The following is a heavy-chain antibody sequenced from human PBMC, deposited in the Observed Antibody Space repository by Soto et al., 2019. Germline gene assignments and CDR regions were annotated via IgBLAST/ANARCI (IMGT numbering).Heavy chain of an antibody. D-gene: IGHD6-13*01. CDR3: AREAAGLYGMDV. CDR2: ISAYNGNT. CDR1: GHAVTDYK. J-gene: IGHJ6*02. Sequence: AKVLSTDSGHAVTDYKSSWVRQAPGQGLEWMGWISAYNGNTNYAQKLQGRVTMTTDTSTSTAYMELRSLRSDDTAVYYCAREAAGLYGMDVWGQGTTVTVSS. V-gene: IGHV1-18*01.